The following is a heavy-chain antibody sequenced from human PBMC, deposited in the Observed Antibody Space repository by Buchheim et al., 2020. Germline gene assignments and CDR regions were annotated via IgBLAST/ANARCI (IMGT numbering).Heavy chain of an antibody. CDR3: AREYYYDNSGYKT. V-gene: IGHV4-31*03. J-gene: IGHJ5*02. D-gene: IGHD3-22*01. Sequence: QVQLQESGPGLVKPSQTLSLTCTVSGGSVSSAGYYWTWIRQHPGKGLEWIGYIYYSGTTYYNPSLKSRITISVDTSEKQFSLKLSSVTAADTAVYYCAREYYYDNSGYKTWGQGTL. CDR2: IYYSGTT. CDR1: GGSVSSAGYY.